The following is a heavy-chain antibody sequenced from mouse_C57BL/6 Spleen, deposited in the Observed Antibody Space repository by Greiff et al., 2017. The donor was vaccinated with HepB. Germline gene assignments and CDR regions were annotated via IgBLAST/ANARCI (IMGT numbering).Heavy chain of an antibody. D-gene: IGHD1-1*01. CDR1: GFTFSSYA. CDR3: ARDPGYGSSYWYFDV. J-gene: IGHJ1*03. V-gene: IGHV5-4*01. Sequence: EVKLQESGGGLVKPGGSLKLSCAASGFTFSSYAMSWVRQTPEKRLEWVATISDGGSYTYYPDNVKGRFTISRDNAKNNLYLQMSHLKSEDTAMYYCARDPGYGSSYWYFDVWGTGTTVTVSS. CDR2: ISDGGSYT.